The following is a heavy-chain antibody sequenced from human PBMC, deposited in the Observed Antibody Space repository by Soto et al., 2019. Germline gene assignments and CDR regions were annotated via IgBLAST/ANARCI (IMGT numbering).Heavy chain of an antibody. CDR3: ARDRGIAAAGRFDY. CDR1: GYTFTGYY. V-gene: IGHV1-2*04. J-gene: IGHJ4*02. CDR2: INPNSGGT. Sequence: ASVKVSCKASGYTFTGYYMHWVRQAPGQGLEWMGWINPNSGGTNYAQKFQGWVTMTRDTSISTAYMELSRLRSDDTAVYYCARDRGIAAAGRFDYWGQGTQVTVSS. D-gene: IGHD6-13*01.